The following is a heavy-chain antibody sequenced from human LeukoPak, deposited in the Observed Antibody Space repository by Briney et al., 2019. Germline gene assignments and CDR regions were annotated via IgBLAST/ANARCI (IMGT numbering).Heavy chain of an antibody. CDR2: ISGSGGST. D-gene: IGHD4-23*01. CDR3: AKGYTVAYYFDY. J-gene: IGHJ4*02. Sequence: QPGGSLRLSRAASGFTFSSYAMSWVRQAPGKGLEWVSAISGSGGSTYYADSVKGRFTISRDNSKNTLYLQMNSLRAKDTAVYYCAKGYTVAYYFDYGGKGTLVTVSS. CDR1: GFTFSSYA. V-gene: IGHV3-23*01.